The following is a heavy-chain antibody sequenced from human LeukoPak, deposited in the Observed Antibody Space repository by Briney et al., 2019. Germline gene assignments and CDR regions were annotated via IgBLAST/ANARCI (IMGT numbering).Heavy chain of an antibody. CDR2: IRYDGSKK. Sequence: GGSLRLSCVASGFTFSSYGIHWVRQAPGKGLEWVAFIRYDGSKKYYADSVKGRFTISRDNSKNTLYLQMNSLRAEDTAVYYCAKGDYGDNYFDYWGQGTLVTVSS. J-gene: IGHJ4*02. D-gene: IGHD4-17*01. CDR1: GFTFSSYG. CDR3: AKGDYGDNYFDY. V-gene: IGHV3-30*02.